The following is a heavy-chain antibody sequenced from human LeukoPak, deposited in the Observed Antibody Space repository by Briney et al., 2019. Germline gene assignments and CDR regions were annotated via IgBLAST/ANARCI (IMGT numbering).Heavy chain of an antibody. CDR3: TRDVIAVAGRG. Sequence: GGSLRLSCAASGFTFSSYSMNWVRQAPGKGLEWVSSISSSSSYIYYADSVKGRFTISRDNAKNSLYLQMNSLRAEDTAVYYCTRDVIAVAGRGWGQGTLVTVSS. CDR1: GFTFSSYS. V-gene: IGHV3-21*01. CDR2: ISSSSSYI. D-gene: IGHD6-19*01. J-gene: IGHJ4*02.